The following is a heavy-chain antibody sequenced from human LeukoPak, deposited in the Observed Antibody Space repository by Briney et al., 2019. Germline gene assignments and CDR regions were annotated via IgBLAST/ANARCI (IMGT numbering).Heavy chain of an antibody. J-gene: IGHJ4*02. CDR2: IRYDGSNK. Sequence: GGSLRLSCGASGFTFSSYGMHWVRQAPGKGLEWVAFIRYDGSNKYYADSVKGRFTISRDNAKTSLYLQMNSLRAEDTAVYFCARHLSGVTGYTYGRGIDYWGQGTLVTVSS. CDR3: ARHLSGVTGYTYGRGIDY. CDR1: GFTFSSYG. V-gene: IGHV3-30*02. D-gene: IGHD5-18*01.